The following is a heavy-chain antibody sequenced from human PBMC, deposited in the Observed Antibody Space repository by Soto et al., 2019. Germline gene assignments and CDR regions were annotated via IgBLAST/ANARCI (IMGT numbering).Heavy chain of an antibody. CDR1: GGSINSSPYY. V-gene: IGHV4-39*07. Sequence: SETLSLTCTVSGGSINSSPYYWGWIRQPLPGKGLEWIGSISYSGSTYYNSSLKSRVTISGDTSKNQFSLKLSSVTAEDTAVYYCARGGDILTGYYTLDYWGQGTLVTVSS. D-gene: IGHD3-9*01. J-gene: IGHJ4*02. CDR2: ISYSGST. CDR3: ARGGDILTGYYTLDY.